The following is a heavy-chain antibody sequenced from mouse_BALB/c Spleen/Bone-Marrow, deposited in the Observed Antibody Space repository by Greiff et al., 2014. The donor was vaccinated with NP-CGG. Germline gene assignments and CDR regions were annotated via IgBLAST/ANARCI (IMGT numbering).Heavy chain of an antibody. CDR1: GFNIKDTY. J-gene: IGHJ2*01. CDR2: IDPANGNT. D-gene: IGHD1-1*01. Sequence: VQLQQSGAELVKPGASVKLSCTASGFNIKDTYMHWVKQRPEQGLEWIGRIDPANGNTKYDPKFQGKATITADTSSNTAYLQLISLTSEVTAVYYCAYGSSYDYFDYWGQGTTLTVSS. CDR3: AYGSSYDYFDY. V-gene: IGHV14-3*02.